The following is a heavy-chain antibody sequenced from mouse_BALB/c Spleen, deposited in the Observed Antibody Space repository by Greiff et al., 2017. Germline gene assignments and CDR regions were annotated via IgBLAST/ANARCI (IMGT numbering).Heavy chain of an antibody. CDR1: GFTFSSYA. D-gene: IGHD1-1*01. Sequence: EVKLVESGGGLVKPGGSLKLSCAASGFTFSSYAMSWVRQTPEKRLEWVATISSGGSYTYYPDSVKGRFTISRDNAKNTLYLQMSSLRSEDTAMYYCARQGDYYGYYFDYWGQGTTLTVSS. CDR2: ISSGGSYT. CDR3: ARQGDYYGYYFDY. V-gene: IGHV5-9-3*01. J-gene: IGHJ2*01.